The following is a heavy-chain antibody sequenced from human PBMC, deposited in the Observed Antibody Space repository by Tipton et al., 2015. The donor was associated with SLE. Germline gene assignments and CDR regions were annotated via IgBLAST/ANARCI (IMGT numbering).Heavy chain of an antibody. CDR1: GFTFSDYE. J-gene: IGHJ4*02. Sequence: GSLRLSCAASGFTFSDYEMNWVRQAPGKGLEWVSYISSTGTNLYYADSVKGRFTISRDNNKNSLYLQMNSLKPEDTALYYCAKGYYDSSGYYGIDYWGQGTLVTVSS. CDR3: AKGYYDSSGYYGIDY. D-gene: IGHD3-22*01. V-gene: IGHV3-48*03. CDR2: ISSTGTNL.